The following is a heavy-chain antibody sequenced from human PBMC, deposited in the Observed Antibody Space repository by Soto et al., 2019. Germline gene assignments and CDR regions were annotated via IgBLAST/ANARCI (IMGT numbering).Heavy chain of an antibody. CDR1: GFTFSNYW. J-gene: IGHJ3*01. CDR2: IYGAGSNS. D-gene: IGHD2-15*01. CDR3: AAEVVTPGDLAFDL. V-gene: IGHV3-74*01. Sequence: EVQLVESGGGLVQPGGSLRLSCAASGFTFSNYWMYWVRQPPGKGLVWVSRIYGAGSNSFYADSVKGRFTISRDNAQNTVFLQMNSLRAEDTAVYYCAAEVVTPGDLAFDLWGQGTMVTVSS.